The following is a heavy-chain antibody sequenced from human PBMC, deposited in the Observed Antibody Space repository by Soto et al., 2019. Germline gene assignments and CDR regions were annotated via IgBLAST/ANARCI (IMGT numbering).Heavy chain of an antibody. CDR2: ISYDGSNK. V-gene: IGHV3-30*03. Sequence: QVQLVESGGGVVQPGRSLRLSCAASGLTFSSYGMHWVRQAPGKGLEWVAVISYDGSNKYYADSVKGRFTISRDNSKNTLYLQMNSLRAEDKAVYYCAPWFGAFDYWGQGTLVTVSS. CDR1: GLTFSSYG. D-gene: IGHD3-10*01. J-gene: IGHJ4*02. CDR3: APWFGAFDY.